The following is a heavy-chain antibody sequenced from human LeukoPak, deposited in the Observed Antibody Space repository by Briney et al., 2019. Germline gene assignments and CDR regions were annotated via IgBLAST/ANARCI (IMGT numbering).Heavy chain of an antibody. CDR3: ARDAVAVAGTLGVDY. V-gene: IGHV1-18*01. D-gene: IGHD6-19*01. CDR2: ISAYNGNT. Sequence: GGSLRLSCAASGFTFTSYGISWVRQAPGQGLEWMGWISAYNGNTNYAQKLQGRVTMTTDTSTSTAYMELRSLRSDDTAVYYCARDAVAVAGTLGVDYWGQGTLVTVSS. CDR1: GFTFTSYG. J-gene: IGHJ4*02.